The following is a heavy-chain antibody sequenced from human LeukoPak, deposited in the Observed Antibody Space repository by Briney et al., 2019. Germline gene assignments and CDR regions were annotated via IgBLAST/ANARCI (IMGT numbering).Heavy chain of an antibody. CDR2: IWYDGSNK. J-gene: IGHJ6*02. Sequence: PGGSLRLSCAASGFTFSSYGMHWVRQAPGKGLEWVAVIWYDGSNKYYADSVKGRFTISRDNSKNTLYLQMNSLRAEDTAVYYCARGEHVDIVATGPYYYYGMDVWGQGTTVTVSS. V-gene: IGHV3-33*01. D-gene: IGHD5-12*01. CDR1: GFTFSSYG. CDR3: ARGEHVDIVATGPYYYYGMDV.